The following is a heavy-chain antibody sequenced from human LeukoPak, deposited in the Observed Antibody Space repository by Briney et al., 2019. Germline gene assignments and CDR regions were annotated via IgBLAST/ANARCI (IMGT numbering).Heavy chain of an antibody. D-gene: IGHD1-20*01. Sequence: GRSLRLSCAGSGFTFSNYGMHWVRQAPGKGLEWVTLISYDGSNKYYADSVKGRFTLSRDNSKNTLYLQMNSLRAEDSAVYYCAKAGNAYTWNPFDQWGQGTLVTVSS. V-gene: IGHV3-30*18. CDR1: GFTFSNYG. J-gene: IGHJ4*02. CDR2: ISYDGSNK. CDR3: AKAGNAYTWNPFDQ.